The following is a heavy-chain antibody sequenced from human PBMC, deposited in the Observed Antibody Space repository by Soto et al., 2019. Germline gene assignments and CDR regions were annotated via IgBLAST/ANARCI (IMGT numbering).Heavy chain of an antibody. Sequence: GGSLRLSCGTSGFTFSSYNMNWVRQAPGKGLEWVSYISNSSSIIYYADSVKGRFTISRDNAKNSLYLQMNSLRAEDTAIYYCARGVPAAMSYFQYWGQGTLVTFSS. CDR3: ARGVPAAMSYFQY. V-gene: IGHV3-48*01. D-gene: IGHD2-2*01. CDR1: GFTFSSYN. CDR2: ISNSSSII. J-gene: IGHJ1*01.